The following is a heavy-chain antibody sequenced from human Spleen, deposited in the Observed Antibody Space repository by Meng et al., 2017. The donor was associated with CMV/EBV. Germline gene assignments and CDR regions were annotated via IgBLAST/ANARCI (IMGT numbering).Heavy chain of an antibody. CDR1: GFSFSDYY. Sequence: GFSFSDYYMSWIRQAPGKGLEWLSYISSVGGTIYYADSVRGRFTISRDNAENSLYLQMNSLRAEDTAVYYCARSRGGSGSYHNYFDSWGRGTLVTVSS. CDR3: ARSRGGSGSYHNYFDS. D-gene: IGHD3-10*01. CDR2: ISSVGGTI. J-gene: IGHJ4*02. V-gene: IGHV3-11*01.